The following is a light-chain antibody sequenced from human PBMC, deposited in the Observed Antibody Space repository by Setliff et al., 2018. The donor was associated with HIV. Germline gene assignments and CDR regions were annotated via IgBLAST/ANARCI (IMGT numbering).Light chain of an antibody. V-gene: IGLV2-14*03. Sequence: QSALTQPASVSGSPGQSITISCTGISSDVGGYYSVSWYQQHPGKAPKLMIYDVSKRPSGVSNRFSGSKSGTTASLTISGLQAEDEADYYCSSYTSSSTFYVFGTGTKVTVL. CDR1: SSDVGGYYS. CDR2: DVS. J-gene: IGLJ1*01. CDR3: SSYTSSSTFYV.